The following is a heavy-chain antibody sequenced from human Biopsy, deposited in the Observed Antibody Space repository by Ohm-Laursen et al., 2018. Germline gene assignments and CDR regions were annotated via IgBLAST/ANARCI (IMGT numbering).Heavy chain of an antibody. CDR3: ARDRMTDVFGGPTRTDVFDS. V-gene: IGHV1-2*02. CDR1: GYTFTDYY. Sequence: SVKVSCRASGYTFTDYYIHWVRQSPGQGLEWMGWINPNSGATNSAQKFRDRVTLTRDTSISAVYIDLRRLKSDDAAIYYCARDRMTDVFGGPTRTDVFDSWGQGTPVTVSS. J-gene: IGHJ4*02. CDR2: INPNSGAT. D-gene: IGHD3-10*01.